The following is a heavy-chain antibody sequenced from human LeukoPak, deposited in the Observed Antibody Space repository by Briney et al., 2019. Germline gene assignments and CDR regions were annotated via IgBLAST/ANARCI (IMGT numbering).Heavy chain of an antibody. J-gene: IGHJ3*02. CDR1: GGSISSSNW. CDR2: IYHSGST. D-gene: IGHD6-13*01. V-gene: IGHV4-4*02. Sequence: SGTLSLTCAVSGGSISSSNWWSWVRQPPGKGLEWIGEIYHSGSTNYNPSLKSRVTISVDKSKNQFSLKLSSVTAADTAVYYCAREGITAAGSTAFDIWGQGTMVTISS. CDR3: AREGITAAGSTAFDI.